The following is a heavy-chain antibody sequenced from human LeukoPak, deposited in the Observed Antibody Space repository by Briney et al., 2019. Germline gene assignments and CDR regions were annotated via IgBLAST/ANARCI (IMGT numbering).Heavy chain of an antibody. CDR2: FDPEDGET. CDR3: ATRIVGATGFDY. J-gene: IGHJ4*02. V-gene: IGHV1-24*01. CDR1: GYTLTELS. Sequence: ASVTVSCKVSGYTLTELSMHWVRQAPGKGLEWMGGFDPEDGETIYAQKFQGRVTMTEDTSTDTAYMELSSLRSEDTAVYYCATRIVGATGFDYWGQGTLVTVSS. D-gene: IGHD1-26*01.